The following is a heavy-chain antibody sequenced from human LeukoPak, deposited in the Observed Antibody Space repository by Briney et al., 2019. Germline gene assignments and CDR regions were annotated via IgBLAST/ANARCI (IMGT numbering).Heavy chain of an antibody. J-gene: IGHJ5*02. CDR3: ARDSSPWYYYDRSGSNGFDP. CDR1: GFTFSSYA. V-gene: IGHV3-30-3*01. CDR2: IASDGINK. D-gene: IGHD3-22*01. Sequence: GRSLRLSCAASGFTFSSYAIHWVRQAPGKGLEWVAVIASDGINKYYADSVKGRFTISRGNSKNTLYLQMNSLRAEDTAVYYCARDSSPWYYYDRSGSNGFDPWGQGTLVTVSS.